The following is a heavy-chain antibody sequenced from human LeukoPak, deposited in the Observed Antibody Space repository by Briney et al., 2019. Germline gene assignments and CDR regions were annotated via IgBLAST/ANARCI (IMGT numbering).Heavy chain of an antibody. CDR2: ISGSGSTV. CDR3: ARDRGNSDPGDWFDS. J-gene: IGHJ5*01. Sequence: GGSLRLSCAASGFTFSDYYMSWLRQAPGKGLEWVSYISGSGSTVYYAASVRGRFTISRDNAKNSLFLQMNSLRAEDTAVYYCARDRGNSDPGDWFDSWGPGTLVTVSS. CDR1: GFTFSDYY. D-gene: IGHD4-23*01. V-gene: IGHV3-11*01.